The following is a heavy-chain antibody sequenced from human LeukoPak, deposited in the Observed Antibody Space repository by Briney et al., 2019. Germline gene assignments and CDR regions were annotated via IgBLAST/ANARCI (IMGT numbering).Heavy chain of an antibody. CDR1: GGSFSGYY. V-gene: IGHV4-34*01. D-gene: IGHD6-13*01. Sequence: SETLSLTCAVYGGSFSGYYWSWIRQPPGKGLEWIGEINHSGSTNYNPSLKSRVTISVDTSKNQFSPKLSSVTAADTAVYHCARQFYSSSWYFDLWGRGTLVTVSS. CDR2: INHSGST. J-gene: IGHJ2*01. CDR3: ARQFYSSSWYFDL.